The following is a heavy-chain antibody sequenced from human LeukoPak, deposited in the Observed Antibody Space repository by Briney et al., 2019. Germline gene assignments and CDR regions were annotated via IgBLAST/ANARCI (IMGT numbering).Heavy chain of an antibody. Sequence: GGSLRLSCAASGLTFSSYAMSWVRQAPGKGLEWVSGISGSGVNTYYADSVKGRFTISRDNSKNTLYLQMNSLRAEVTAVYYCAKTGATRPEYWGQGTLVTVSS. D-gene: IGHD1-26*01. CDR2: ISGSGVNT. CDR1: GLTFSSYA. J-gene: IGHJ4*02. V-gene: IGHV3-23*01. CDR3: AKTGATRPEY.